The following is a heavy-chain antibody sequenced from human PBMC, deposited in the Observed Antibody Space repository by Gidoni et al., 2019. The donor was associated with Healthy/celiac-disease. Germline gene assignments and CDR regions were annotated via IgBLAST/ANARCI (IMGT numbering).Heavy chain of an antibody. D-gene: IGHD3-3*01. J-gene: IGHJ6*02. CDR3: ARGLRFLEWLPLDV. CDR1: GFTFSSYG. CDR2: IWYDGSNK. Sequence: QVQLVESGGGVVQPGRSLRLSCAASGFTFSSYGLHWVRQAPGKGLEWVAVIWYDGSNKYYADSVKGRFTISRDNSKNTLYLQMNSLRAEDTAVYYCARGLRFLEWLPLDVWGQGTTVTVSS. V-gene: IGHV3-33*01.